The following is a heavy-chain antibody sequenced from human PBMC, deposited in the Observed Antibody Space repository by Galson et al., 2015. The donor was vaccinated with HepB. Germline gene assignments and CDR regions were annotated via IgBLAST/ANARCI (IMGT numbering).Heavy chain of an antibody. CDR2: IGGSGGHT. Sequence: SLRLSCAASGFIFSSYWMSWVRQAPGKGLEWVSTIGGSGGHTYYADSVKGWFTISRDNSQDTLYLQMNSLRAEDTAVYYCAKQSTSSWTYYDMDVWGQGTTVTVSS. V-gene: IGHV3-23*01. D-gene: IGHD6-13*01. CDR1: GFIFSSYW. J-gene: IGHJ6*02. CDR3: AKQSTSSWTYYDMDV.